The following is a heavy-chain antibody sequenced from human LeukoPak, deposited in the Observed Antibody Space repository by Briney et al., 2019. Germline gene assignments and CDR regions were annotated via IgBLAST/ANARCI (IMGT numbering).Heavy chain of an antibody. J-gene: IGHJ4*02. CDR3: AKDFRGSSDWYNFFDY. Sequence: GGSLRLSCAASGFTFSSYEMNWVRQAPGKGLEWVSYISSSGSGRTTYYADSVKGRFTVSRDNAKNSLYLQMNSLRAEDTAVYYCAKDFRGSSDWYNFFDYWGQGTLVTVSS. CDR2: ISSSGSGRTT. CDR1: GFTFSSYE. V-gene: IGHV3-48*03. D-gene: IGHD6-19*01.